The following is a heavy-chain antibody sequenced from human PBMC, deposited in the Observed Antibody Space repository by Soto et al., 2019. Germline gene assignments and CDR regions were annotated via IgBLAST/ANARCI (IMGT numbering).Heavy chain of an antibody. J-gene: IGHJ4*02. CDR3: XXXXASGRHFDH. CDR2: ISSSGNSM. CDR1: GFTFSDHY. V-gene: IGHV3-11*01. D-gene: IGHD1-1*01. Sequence: QVQLVESGGGLVMPGESLRLSCAASGFTFSDHYMSWXRQAPGKGLEWVSYISSSGNSMYYADSVKGRFTVSRDNAXXSXXXXXXXXXXXXXAXXXXXXXXASGRHFDHWGQGTLVTVSS.